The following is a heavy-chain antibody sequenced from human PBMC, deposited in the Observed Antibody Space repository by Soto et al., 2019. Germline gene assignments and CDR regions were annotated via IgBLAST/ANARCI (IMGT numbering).Heavy chain of an antibody. Sequence: SETLSLTCAVYGGSFSGYYWSWIRQPPGKGLEWIGEINHSGSTNYNPSLKSRVTISVDTSKNQFSLKLSSVTAADTAVYYCARGRKYYYYGMDVWGQGTTVTVSS. CDR2: INHSGST. J-gene: IGHJ6*02. CDR1: GGSFSGYY. V-gene: IGHV4-34*01. CDR3: ARGRKYYYYGMDV.